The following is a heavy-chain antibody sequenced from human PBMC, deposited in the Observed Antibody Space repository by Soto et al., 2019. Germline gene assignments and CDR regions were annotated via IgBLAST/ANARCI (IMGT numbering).Heavy chain of an antibody. Sequence: PGGSLRLSCAASGFTFSSYGMHWVRQAPGKGLEWVAVIWYDGSNKYYADSVKGRFTISRDNSKNTLYLQMNSLRAEDTAVYYCARAGTTGTTTTRMIGGHWGQGTLVTVSS. CDR2: IWYDGSNK. D-gene: IGHD1-1*01. CDR1: GFTFSSYG. CDR3: ARAGTTGTTTTRMIGGH. J-gene: IGHJ4*02. V-gene: IGHV3-33*01.